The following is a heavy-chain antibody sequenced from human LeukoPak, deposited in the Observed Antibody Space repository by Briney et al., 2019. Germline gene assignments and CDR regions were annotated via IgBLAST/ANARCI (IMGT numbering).Heavy chain of an antibody. D-gene: IGHD4-23*01. J-gene: IGHJ3*02. CDR2: VYTRDGGT. CDR1: GYSFTTYY. Sequence: GASVKVSCKTSGYSFTTYYIHWVRQAPGQGLEWMGVVYTRDGGTIYAQTFQGRVTMTTDTSTSTAYMELRSLRSDDTAVFYCARDGVRWELASAFDIWGQGTMVTVSA. V-gene: IGHV1-46*01. CDR3: ARDGVRWELASAFDI.